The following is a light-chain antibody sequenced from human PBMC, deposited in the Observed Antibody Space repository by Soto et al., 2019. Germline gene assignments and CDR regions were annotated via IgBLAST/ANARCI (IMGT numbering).Light chain of an antibody. J-gene: IGKJ4*01. Sequence: DIQLTQSPSFLSASVGDRVTITCRASQAISSYLAWYQQKPGKPPKLLIYGASTLQSDVPSRFSGSGSGTEFTLTVISLQAEDSATYYFQQFNDYPLTFGGGTKVEIK. V-gene: IGKV1-9*01. CDR3: QQFNDYPLT. CDR2: GAS. CDR1: QAISSY.